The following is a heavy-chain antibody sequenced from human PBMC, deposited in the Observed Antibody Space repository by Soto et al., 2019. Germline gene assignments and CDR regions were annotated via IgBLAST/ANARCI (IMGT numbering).Heavy chain of an antibody. J-gene: IGHJ6*02. V-gene: IGHV1-69*13. CDR3: ERGFVRINPCRYYYSRMHF. CDR2: IIPIFGTA. CDR1: GGTFSSYA. Sequence: SVKVSCKASGGTFSSYAISWVRQAPGQGLEWMGGIIPIFGTANYAQKFQGRVTITADESTSTAYMELSSLRSEDTAVYYCERGFVRINPCRYYYSRMHFWAQPTTDTVSS.